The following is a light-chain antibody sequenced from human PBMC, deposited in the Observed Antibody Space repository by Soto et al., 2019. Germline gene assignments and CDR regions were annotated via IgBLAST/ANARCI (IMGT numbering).Light chain of an antibody. CDR3: LQDYDYPRT. CDR1: QGIRDE. Sequence: AIQMTQSPSSLSASVGDRVTITCRASQGIRDELGWYQQKAGKAPNLLISAASRLQSGVPSRFKGRGSGTDFTLTISSLQPGDFATYYCLQDYDYPRTFGQGTKVDIK. J-gene: IGKJ1*01. CDR2: AAS. V-gene: IGKV1-6*01.